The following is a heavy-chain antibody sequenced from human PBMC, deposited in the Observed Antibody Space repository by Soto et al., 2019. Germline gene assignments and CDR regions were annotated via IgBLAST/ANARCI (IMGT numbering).Heavy chain of an antibody. D-gene: IGHD2-15*01. V-gene: IGHV3-21*01. J-gene: IGHJ4*02. CDR1: GFTFSSYS. CDR2: ISSSSSYI. CDR3: ARALSEIVVAAPCDY. Sequence: VGSLRLSCAASGFTFSSYSMNWVRQAPGKGLEWVSSISSSSSYIYYADSVKGRFTISRDNAKNSLYLQMNSLRAEDTAVYYCARALSEIVVAAPCDYWGQGTLVTVSS.